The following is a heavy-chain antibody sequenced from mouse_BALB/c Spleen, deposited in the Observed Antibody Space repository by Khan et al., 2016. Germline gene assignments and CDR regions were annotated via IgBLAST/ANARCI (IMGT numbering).Heavy chain of an antibody. CDR1: GYTFTSYW. V-gene: IGHV1-7*01. Sequence: QVQLKESGAELAKPGASVKMSCKASGYTFTSYWMHWVNQRPGQGLEWIGYINPSTGYTEYNQKFKDKATLTADKSSSTAYMQLSSLTSEDSAVYYCARWAYYGNYLFAYWGQGTLVTVSA. D-gene: IGHD2-10*01. CDR2: INPSTGYT. CDR3: ARWAYYGNYLFAY. J-gene: IGHJ3*01.